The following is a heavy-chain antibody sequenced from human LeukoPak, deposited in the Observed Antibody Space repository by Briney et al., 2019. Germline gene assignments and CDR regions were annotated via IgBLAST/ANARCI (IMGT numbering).Heavy chain of an antibody. D-gene: IGHD1-26*01. CDR3: AGPIVGPSTWRFDY. Sequence: PGRSLRLSCAASGFTFNTYGMHWVRQAPGKGLEWVAVIWYDGSNKYYADSVKGRFTISRDNPKNTLYLQMNSLRAEDTAVYYCAGPIVGPSTWRFDYWGQGTLVTVSS. J-gene: IGHJ4*02. V-gene: IGHV3-33*01. CDR2: IWYDGSNK. CDR1: GFTFNTYG.